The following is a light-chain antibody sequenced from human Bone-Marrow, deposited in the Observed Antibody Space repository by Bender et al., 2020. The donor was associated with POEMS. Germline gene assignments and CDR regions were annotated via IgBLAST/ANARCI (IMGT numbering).Light chain of an antibody. CDR3: SSYTSSSTYV. J-gene: IGLJ1*01. CDR1: SINVGTYKL. CDR2: EDT. V-gene: IGLV2-14*02. Sequence: QSSLTQPASVSGSPGQSITISCTRTSINVGTYKLVSWYQHHPGKAPKLIIYEDTKRPSGVSNRFSGSKSGSTASLTISRLQAEDEADYYCSSYTSSSTYVFGTGTKVTVL.